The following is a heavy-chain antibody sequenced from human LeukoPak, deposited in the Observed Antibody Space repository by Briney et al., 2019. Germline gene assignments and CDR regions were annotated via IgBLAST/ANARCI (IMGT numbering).Heavy chain of an antibody. J-gene: IGHJ3*02. CDR3: ARAMVRGVILGAFDI. CDR1: GYTFTGYY. CDR2: INPNSGGT. V-gene: IGHV1-2*02. D-gene: IGHD3-10*01. Sequence: GASVKVSCKASGYTFTGYYMHWVRQAPGQGREWMGWINPNSGGTNYAQKFRGRVTMTRDTSISTAYMELSRLRSDDTAVYYCARAMVRGVILGAFDIWGQGTMVTVSS.